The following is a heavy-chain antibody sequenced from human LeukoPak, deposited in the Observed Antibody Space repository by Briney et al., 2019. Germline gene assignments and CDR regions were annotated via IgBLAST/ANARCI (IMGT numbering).Heavy chain of an antibody. CDR2: VTGSGDST. J-gene: IGHJ4*02. CDR1: GFTFSSYA. CDR3: AKGFYYGSGSQRYLDY. V-gene: IGHV3-23*01. Sequence: GGSLRLSCAASGFTFSSYAMSWVRQAPGKGLEWVSVVTGSGDSTYHADSVKGRFTISRDNYKNIIYLQMNSPRAEDTAVYYCAKGFYYGSGSQRYLDYWGQGTLVTVSS. D-gene: IGHD3-10*01.